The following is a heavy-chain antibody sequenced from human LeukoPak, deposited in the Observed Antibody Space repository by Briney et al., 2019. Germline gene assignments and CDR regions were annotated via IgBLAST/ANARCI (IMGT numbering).Heavy chain of an antibody. CDR2: ISYDGSNK. D-gene: IGHD3-3*01. J-gene: IGHJ2*01. CDR3: ARYDFILISYFDL. V-gene: IGHV3-30*03. Sequence: GRSLRLSCAASGFTFSSYGMHWVRQAPGKGLEWVAVISYDGSNKYYADSVKGRFTISRDNSKNTLYLQMNSLRAEDTAVYRCARYDFILISYFDLWGRGALVTVSS. CDR1: GFTFSSYG.